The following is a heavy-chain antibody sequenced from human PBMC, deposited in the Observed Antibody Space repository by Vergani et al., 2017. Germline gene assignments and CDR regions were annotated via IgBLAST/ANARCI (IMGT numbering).Heavy chain of an antibody. Sequence: QLVESGGDLVQPGGSLRLSCAASGFTFSSYSMNWVRQAPGKGLEWIGSIFYTGTSYYNPSLESRATNSVDTSKNQFSLKLKSVTAADTAVYYCARQFWGGGGYRFDHWGQGTLVTVSS. CDR1: GFTFSSYS. CDR2: IFYTGTS. CDR3: ARQFWGGGGYRFDH. D-gene: IGHD5-18*01. V-gene: IGHV4-39*01. J-gene: IGHJ4*02.